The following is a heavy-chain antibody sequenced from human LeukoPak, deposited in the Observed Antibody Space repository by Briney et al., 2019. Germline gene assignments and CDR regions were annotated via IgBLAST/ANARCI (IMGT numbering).Heavy chain of an antibody. CDR3: ARDQIGGNYFAGDY. V-gene: IGHV1-69*04. CDR2: IIPILGIA. Sequence: GASVKVSCKASGGTFSSYAISWVQQAPGQGLEWMGRIIPILGIANYAQKFQGRVTITADKSTSTAYMELSSLRSEDTAVYYCARDQIGGNYFAGDYWGQGTLVTVSS. CDR1: GGTFSSYA. D-gene: IGHD1-26*01. J-gene: IGHJ4*02.